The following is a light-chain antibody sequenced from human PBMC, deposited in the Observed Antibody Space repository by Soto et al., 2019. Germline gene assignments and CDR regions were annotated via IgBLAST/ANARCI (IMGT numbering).Light chain of an antibody. CDR2: GAS. CDR3: QQYDNSLWT. CDR1: RNVSSIH. J-gene: IGKJ1*01. Sequence: DIVLTQSPSTLSLSPGERVTLSCRASRNVSSIHLAWYQQKPGQAPRLFIYGASSRATGIPDRFSGSGSGTDFTLTISRLEPEDFAVYYCQQYDNSLWTFGQGTKVDI. V-gene: IGKV3-20*01.